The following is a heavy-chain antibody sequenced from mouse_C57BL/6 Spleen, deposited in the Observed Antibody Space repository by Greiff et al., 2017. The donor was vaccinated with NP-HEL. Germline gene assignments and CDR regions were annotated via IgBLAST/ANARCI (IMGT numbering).Heavy chain of an antibody. V-gene: IGHV5-9-1*02. CDR1: GFTFSSYA. CDR3: TRGEYYGSSWGFAY. CDR2: ISSGGDYI. D-gene: IGHD1-1*01. J-gene: IGHJ3*01. Sequence: EVQLVESGEGLVKPGGSLKLSCAASGFTFSSYAMSWVRQTPEKRLEWVAYISSGGDYIYYADTVKGRFTISRDNARNTLYLQMSSLKSEDTAMYYCTRGEYYGSSWGFAYWGQGTLVTVSA.